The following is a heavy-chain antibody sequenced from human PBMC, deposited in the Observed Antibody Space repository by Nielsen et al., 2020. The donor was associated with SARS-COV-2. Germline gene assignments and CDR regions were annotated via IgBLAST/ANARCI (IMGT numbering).Heavy chain of an antibody. CDR3: SRPGVAYGMGA. CDR2: IKNKANNNAT. Sequence: GESLKISCAASGFTFSGSPIHWVRQASGKGLEWVGRIKNKANNNATAYAASMRGRFTISRDDSKNTAYLKMNSLKTEDTAVYYCSRPGVAYGMGAWGQGTTVIVSS. CDR1: GFTFSGSP. J-gene: IGHJ6*02. D-gene: IGHD5-12*01. V-gene: IGHV3-73*01.